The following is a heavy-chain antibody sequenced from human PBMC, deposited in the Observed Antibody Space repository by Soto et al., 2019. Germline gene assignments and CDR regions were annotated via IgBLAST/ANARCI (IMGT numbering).Heavy chain of an antibody. CDR1: GFTFSAYA. Sequence: GGSLRLSCVVSGFTFSAYAMHWVRQAPGKGLEWVAIVSYDGSSKYYADSVKGRFTISRDNSNNTLYLKMNSLRAEDTAVYYCVQARFGAFDNWGQGAQVTVSS. CDR2: VSYDGSSK. D-gene: IGHD3-10*01. V-gene: IGHV3-30*04. CDR3: VQARFGAFDN. J-gene: IGHJ4*02.